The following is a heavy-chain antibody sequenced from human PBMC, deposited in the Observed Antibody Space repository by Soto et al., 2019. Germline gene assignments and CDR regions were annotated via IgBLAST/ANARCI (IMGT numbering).Heavy chain of an antibody. V-gene: IGHV3-30*04. CDR3: AKDRVESGLGEIDY. D-gene: IGHD3-16*01. J-gene: IGHJ4*02. Sequence: QVQVVESGGGVVQPGRSLRLSCAASGFTFSSYAMHWVRQAPGKGLEWVAVISYDGSKKYYADSVKGRFTISRDNSKNTLYLQMNSLRVEDTAVYYCAKDRVESGLGEIDYWGQGTLVTVSS. CDR2: ISYDGSKK. CDR1: GFTFSSYA.